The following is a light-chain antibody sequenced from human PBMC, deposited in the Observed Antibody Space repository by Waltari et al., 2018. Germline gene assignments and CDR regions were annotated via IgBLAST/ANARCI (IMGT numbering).Light chain of an antibody. CDR2: GAS. J-gene: IGKJ4*01. Sequence: DIQMTQPQPALSASVGDRATITCRASQSISNFLIWYQQKPGKAPKLLIYGASTLQTGVPSRFSGSGSGTDFTLTISSVQPEDFAAYYCQQSYRIPSTFGGGTKVEI. V-gene: IGKV1-39*01. CDR1: QSISNF. CDR3: QQSYRIPST.